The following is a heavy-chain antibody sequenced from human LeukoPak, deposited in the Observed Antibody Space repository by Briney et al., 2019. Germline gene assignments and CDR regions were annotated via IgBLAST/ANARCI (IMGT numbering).Heavy chain of an antibody. CDR3: ANDIVVVPAAKTFDY. V-gene: IGHV3-23*01. J-gene: IGHJ4*02. Sequence: GGSLRLSCAASGFTFSSYWMSWVRQAPGKGLEWVSAISGSGGSTYYADSVKGRFATSRDNSKNTLYLQMNSLRAEDTAVYYCANDIVVVPAAKTFDYWGQGTLVTVSS. CDR1: GFTFSSYW. D-gene: IGHD2-2*01. CDR2: ISGSGGST.